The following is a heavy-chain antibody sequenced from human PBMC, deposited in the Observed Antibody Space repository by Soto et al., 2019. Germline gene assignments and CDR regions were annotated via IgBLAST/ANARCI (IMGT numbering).Heavy chain of an antibody. Sequence: PGGALRLSCAASGFTFSSYAMSWVRQAPGKGLEWVSAISGSGGSTYYADSVKGRFTISRDNSKNTLYLQMNSLRAEDTSLYLCAIDIPVILLFNSWGQGTMVTVSA. CDR2: ISGSGGST. CDR1: GFTFSSYA. J-gene: IGHJ4*02. CDR3: AIDIPVILLFNS. D-gene: IGHD2-2*02. V-gene: IGHV3-23*01.